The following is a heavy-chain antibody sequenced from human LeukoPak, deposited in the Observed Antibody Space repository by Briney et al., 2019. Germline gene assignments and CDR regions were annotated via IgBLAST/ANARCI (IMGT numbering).Heavy chain of an antibody. CDR2: IYHSGST. D-gene: IGHD6-19*01. CDR1: GYSTSRGSS. J-gene: IGHJ4*02. Sequence: SETLSLTCTISGYSTSRGSSWAWFRHPPGRGLGWIGIIYHSGSTYYTPSLKSRVTISLDTSENQFSLKLSSVTAADTAVYYCARDLYSSGWGYFDYWGQGTLVTVSS. V-gene: IGHV4-38-2*02. CDR3: ARDLYSSGWGYFDY.